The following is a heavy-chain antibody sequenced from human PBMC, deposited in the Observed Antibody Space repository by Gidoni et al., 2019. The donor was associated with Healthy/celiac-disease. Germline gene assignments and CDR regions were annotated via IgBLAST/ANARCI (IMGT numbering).Heavy chain of an antibody. D-gene: IGHD2-21*02. CDR3: ARDRNVVVTAQYYYYYYGMDV. CDR2: ISSSSSYI. Sequence: EVQLVESGGGLVKPGGSLRLSCAASGFTFSSYSINWVRQAPGKGLEWVSSISSSSSYIYYADSVKGRFTISRDNAKNSLYLQMNSLRAEDTAVYYCARDRNVVVTAQYYYYYYGMDVWGQGTTVTVSS. CDR1: GFTFSSYS. J-gene: IGHJ6*02. V-gene: IGHV3-21*01.